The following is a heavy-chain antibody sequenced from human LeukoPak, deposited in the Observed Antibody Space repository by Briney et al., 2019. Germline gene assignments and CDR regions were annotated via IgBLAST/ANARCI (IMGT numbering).Heavy chain of an antibody. CDR2: IYPSDSDT. D-gene: IGHD2-8*01. CDR3: ARLYGRYFDY. CDR1: GYTFPTSW. V-gene: IGHV5-51*01. J-gene: IGHJ4*02. Sequence: PGESLKISCKGSGYTFPTSWIGWVRQMPGKGLEWMGIIYPSDSDTTYSPSFQGQVTISADKSISTAYLQWSSLTASDTAMYYCARLYGRYFDYWGQGTLVTVSS.